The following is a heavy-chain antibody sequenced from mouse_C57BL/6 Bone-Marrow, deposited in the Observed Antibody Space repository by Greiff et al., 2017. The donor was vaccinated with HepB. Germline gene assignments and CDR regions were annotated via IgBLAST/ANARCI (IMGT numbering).Heavy chain of an antibody. J-gene: IGHJ1*03. Sequence: VQLVESGAELVKPGASVKLSCKASGYTFTEYSIHWVKQRSGQGLEWIGWFYPGSGSIKYNEKFKDKATLTADKSSSTVYMELSRLTSEDSAVYFCARHEETDYYGSSYVGWYFDVWGTGTTVTVSS. V-gene: IGHV1-62-2*01. D-gene: IGHD1-1*01. CDR2: FYPGSGSI. CDR3: ARHEETDYYGSSYVGWYFDV. CDR1: GYTFTEYS.